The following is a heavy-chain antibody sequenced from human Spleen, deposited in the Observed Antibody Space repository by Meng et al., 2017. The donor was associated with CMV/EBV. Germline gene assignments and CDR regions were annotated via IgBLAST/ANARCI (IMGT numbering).Heavy chain of an antibody. CDR2: ISYDGSNK. Sequence: FTVSSYAMHGVRQAPGKGLEWVAVISYDGSNKYYADSVKGRFTISRDNSKNTLYLQMNSLRAEDTAVYYCARDSRGAAAGSYNWFDPWGQGTLVTVSS. D-gene: IGHD6-13*01. CDR1: FTVSSYA. V-gene: IGHV3-30*04. J-gene: IGHJ5*02. CDR3: ARDSRGAAAGSYNWFDP.